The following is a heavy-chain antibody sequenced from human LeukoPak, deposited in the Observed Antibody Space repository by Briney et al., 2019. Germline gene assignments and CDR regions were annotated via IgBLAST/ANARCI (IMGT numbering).Heavy chain of an antibody. V-gene: IGHV4-34*01. D-gene: IGHD6-19*01. CDR1: GGSFSGYY. CDR3: ARDSSGWYASDY. Sequence: PSETLSLTCAVYGGSFSGYYWSWIRQPPGKGLEWIGEINHSGSTNYNPSLKSRVTISIDMSKSQFSLKLSSVTAADTAVYYCARDSSGWYASDYWGQGTLVTVSS. CDR2: INHSGST. J-gene: IGHJ4*02.